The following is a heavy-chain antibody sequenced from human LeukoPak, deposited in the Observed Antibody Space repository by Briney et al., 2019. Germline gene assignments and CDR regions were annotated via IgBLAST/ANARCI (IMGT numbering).Heavy chain of an antibody. J-gene: IGHJ4*02. D-gene: IGHD6-13*01. Sequence: SVKSRFTISRDSSMDTLYLQMNSLRAEDTAVYYCAKVAPAGTYFDSWGQGTLVTVSS. CDR3: AKVAPAGTYFDS. V-gene: IGHV3-66*01.